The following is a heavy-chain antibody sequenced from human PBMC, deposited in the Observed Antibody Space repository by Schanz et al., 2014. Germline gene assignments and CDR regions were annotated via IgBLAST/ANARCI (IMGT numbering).Heavy chain of an antibody. CDR2: ISDDGSRR. CDR1: GFIFSYYT. Sequence: QVELVESGGGVVQPGRSLRLSCAASGFIFSYYTIHWVRQAPGKGLEWVAVISDDGSRRHYADFVTGRFTISRDKSKDTVYLQMNSLRAEDTAVYYCARDLAGGGNDVWGQGTLVTVSS. D-gene: IGHD2-15*01. J-gene: IGHJ4*02. CDR3: ARDLAGGGNDV. V-gene: IGHV3-30*04.